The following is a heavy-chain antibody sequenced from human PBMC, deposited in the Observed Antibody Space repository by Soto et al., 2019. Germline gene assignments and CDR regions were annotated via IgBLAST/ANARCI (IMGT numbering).Heavy chain of an antibody. J-gene: IGHJ5*01. D-gene: IGHD2-15*01. Sequence: NGAWKTAGSGISVYGGGWGRKTHEQGLEWMGWISAYNGNTNYAQKLQGRVTMTTDTSTSTAYMELRSLRSDDTAVYYCARDPEVLYSCGGSSQWLHSWGQAPLVTSPQ. CDR2: ISAYNGNT. CDR3: ARDPEVLYSCGGSSQWLHS. CDR1: GSGISVYG. V-gene: IGHV1-18*01.